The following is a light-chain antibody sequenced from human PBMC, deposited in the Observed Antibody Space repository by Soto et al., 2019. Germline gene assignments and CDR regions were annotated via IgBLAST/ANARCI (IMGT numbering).Light chain of an antibody. J-gene: IGKJ2*01. Sequence: EIVLTQSPGTLSLSPGERATLSCRASQSVSRTYLGWYQQKPGQAPRLLIYGASSRATGIPDRFSGSGSGTGFTLTISRLEPEDFAGYYCHQYGSSPQTFGQGTRLEIK. V-gene: IGKV3-20*01. CDR2: GAS. CDR1: QSVSRTY. CDR3: HQYGSSPQT.